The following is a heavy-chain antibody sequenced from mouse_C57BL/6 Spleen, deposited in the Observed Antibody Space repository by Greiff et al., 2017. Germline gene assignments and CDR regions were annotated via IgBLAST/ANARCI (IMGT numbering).Heavy chain of an antibody. CDR3: VRQTYPYAIDY. J-gene: IGHJ4*01. D-gene: IGHD5-1*01. CDR2: IRSKSNNYAT. V-gene: IGHV10-1*01. Sequence: EVKLVESGGGLVQPKGSLKLSCAASGFSFNTYAMNWVRQAPGKGLEWVARIRSKSNNYATYYADSVKDRFTISRDDSESMLYLQMNNLKTEDTAMYYCVRQTYPYAIDYWGQGTSVTVSS. CDR1: GFSFNTYA.